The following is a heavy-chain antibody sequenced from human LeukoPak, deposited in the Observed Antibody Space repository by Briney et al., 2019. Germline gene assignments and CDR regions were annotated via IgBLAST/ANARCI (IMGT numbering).Heavy chain of an antibody. Sequence: GASVKVSCKASGYTFPSYFMHWVRQAPGQGLEWMGGIIPIFGTANYAQEFQGRVTITADESTSTAYMELSSLRSEDTAVYYCARVGRPRPRVVPAGMDVWGQGTTVTVSS. CDR3: ARVGRPRPRVVPAGMDV. CDR1: GYTFPSYF. J-gene: IGHJ6*02. V-gene: IGHV1-69*13. CDR2: IIPIFGTA. D-gene: IGHD2-2*01.